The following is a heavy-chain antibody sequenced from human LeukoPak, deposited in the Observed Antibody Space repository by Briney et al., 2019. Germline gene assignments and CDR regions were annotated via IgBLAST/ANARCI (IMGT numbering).Heavy chain of an antibody. V-gene: IGHV1-46*01. D-gene: IGHD4-17*01. CDR1: GYTFTSYY. CDR3: AREEAYGDYYYYYYYMDV. J-gene: IGHJ6*03. Sequence: ASVKVSCKASGYTFTSYYMHWVRQAPGQGLEWMGIINPSGGSTSYAQKFQGRVTMTRDMSTSTVYMELSSLRSEDAAVYYCAREEAYGDYYYYYYYMDVWGKGTTVTVSS. CDR2: INPSGGST.